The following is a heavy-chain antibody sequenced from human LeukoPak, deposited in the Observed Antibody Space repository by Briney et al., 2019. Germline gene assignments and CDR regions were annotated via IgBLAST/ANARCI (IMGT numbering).Heavy chain of an antibody. CDR2: INPSGGST. D-gene: IGHD3-10*01. CDR1: GYTFTSYG. V-gene: IGHV1-46*01. Sequence: ASVKVSCKASGYTFTSYGISRVRQAPGQGLEWMGLINPSGGSTNYAQKFQGRVTMTRDTSTSTVYMELSSLRSEDTAVYYCARGPSITMVRGGQWYYYMDVWGKGTTVTISS. J-gene: IGHJ6*03. CDR3: ARGPSITMVRGGQWYYYMDV.